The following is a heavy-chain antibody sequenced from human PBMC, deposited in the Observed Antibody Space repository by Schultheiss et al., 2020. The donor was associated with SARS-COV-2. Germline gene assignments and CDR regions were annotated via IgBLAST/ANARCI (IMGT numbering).Heavy chain of an antibody. V-gene: IGHV4-59*01. CDR1: GGSISSYY. J-gene: IGHJ5*02. Sequence: GSLRLSCTVSGGSISSYYWSWIRQPPGKALEWIGYMDYSGTTKYNPSLKSRVTISVDTSKNQISLKLSSVTAADTAVYYCARGSEGFDPWGQGTQVTVSS. CDR3: ARGSEGFDP. CDR2: MDYSGTT.